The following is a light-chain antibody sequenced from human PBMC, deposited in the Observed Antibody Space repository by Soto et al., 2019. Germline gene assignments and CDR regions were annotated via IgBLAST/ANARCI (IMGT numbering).Light chain of an antibody. Sequence: QSALTQPPSASGSPGQSVTISCTGTSSDVGAYIFVSWYQQHPGKAPKLMVYDVNRRPPGVPDRFFGSKSGNTASLTVSGLQAEDEADYYCCSYAGSSYWVFGGGTKLTVL. V-gene: IGLV2-8*01. CDR1: SSDVGAYIF. CDR2: DVN. CDR3: CSYAGSSYWV. J-gene: IGLJ3*02.